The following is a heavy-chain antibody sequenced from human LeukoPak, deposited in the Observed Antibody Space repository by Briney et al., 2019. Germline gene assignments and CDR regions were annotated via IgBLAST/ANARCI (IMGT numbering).Heavy chain of an antibody. D-gene: IGHD6-19*01. CDR3: ARTVGSGWYNPFDYYYYMDV. Sequence: GSSVKVSCKASGGTFSSYAISWVRQAPGQGLEWMGGIIPIFGTANYAQKFQGRVTITADESTSTAYMELSSLRSEDTAVYYCARTVGSGWYNPFDYYYYMDVWGKGTTVTISS. V-gene: IGHV1-69*01. J-gene: IGHJ6*03. CDR1: GGTFSSYA. CDR2: IIPIFGTA.